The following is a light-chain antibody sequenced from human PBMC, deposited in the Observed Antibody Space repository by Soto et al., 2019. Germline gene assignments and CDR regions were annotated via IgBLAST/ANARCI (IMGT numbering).Light chain of an antibody. CDR3: NSYTSSTAYV. Sequence: SVLTLPASVSGSPGQSITISCTGASSDVGRYNYVSWYQLHPGKAPKLIIYEVRNRPSGVSNRFSGSKSGNTASLTISGLRAEDEADYYCNSYTSSTAYVFGTGTKVTV. V-gene: IGLV2-14*01. J-gene: IGLJ1*01. CDR1: SSDVGRYNY. CDR2: EVR.